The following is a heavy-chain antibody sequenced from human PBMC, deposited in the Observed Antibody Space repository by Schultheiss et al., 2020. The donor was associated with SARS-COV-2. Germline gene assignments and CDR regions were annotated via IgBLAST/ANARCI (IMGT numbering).Heavy chain of an antibody. CDR2: IYSGGST. CDR3: AKDDSGYSYGSFDY. Sequence: GGSLRLSCAASGFTFSNAWMNWVRQAPGKGLEWVSVIYSGGSTYYADSVKGRFTISRDNSKNTLYLQMNSLRAEDTAVYYCAKDDSGYSYGSFDYWGQGTLVTVSS. D-gene: IGHD5-18*01. V-gene: IGHV3-53*01. J-gene: IGHJ4*02. CDR1: GFTFSNAW.